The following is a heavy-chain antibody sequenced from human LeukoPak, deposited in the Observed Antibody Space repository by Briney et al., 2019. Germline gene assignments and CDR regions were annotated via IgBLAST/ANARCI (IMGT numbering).Heavy chain of an antibody. CDR3: ARDPCRSCYRPSNY. Sequence: KTSETLSLTCTVSGGSISSSSYYWGWIRQPPGKGLEWIGSIYYSGSTYYNPSLKSRVTISVDTSKNQFSLKLSSVTAADTAVYYCARDPCRSCYRPSNYWGQGTLVTVSS. V-gene: IGHV4-39*02. J-gene: IGHJ4*02. CDR1: GGSISSSSYY. D-gene: IGHD2-15*01. CDR2: IYYSGST.